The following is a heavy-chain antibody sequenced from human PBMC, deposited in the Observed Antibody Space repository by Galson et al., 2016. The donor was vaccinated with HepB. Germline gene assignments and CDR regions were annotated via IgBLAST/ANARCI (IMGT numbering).Heavy chain of an antibody. CDR2: INGRNTYT. Sequence: SLRLSCAASGFIFSDYYMSWIRQAPGKGLEWVSHINGRNTYTNYAASVKGRFTISRDNSKNTLYLDMNSLRAGDTAVYYCGKHGGFDYWGQGALVTVSS. CDR1: GFIFSDYY. CDR3: GKHGGFDY. J-gene: IGHJ4*02. D-gene: IGHD3-16*01. V-gene: IGHV3-11*03.